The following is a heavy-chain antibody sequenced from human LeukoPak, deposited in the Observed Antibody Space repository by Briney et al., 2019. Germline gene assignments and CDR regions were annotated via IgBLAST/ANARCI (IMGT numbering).Heavy chain of an antibody. V-gene: IGHV4-30-2*01. CDR3: ARGTDDSSGYLSH. CDR1: GGSISSGGYF. D-gene: IGHD3-22*01. CDR2: IYHSGST. Sequence: PSETLSLTCAVSGGSISSGGYFWSWIRQPPGKGLEWIGYIYHSGSTYYNPSLKSRVTISVDRSKNQFSLKLSSVTAADTAVYYCARGTDDSSGYLSHWGQGTLVTVSS. J-gene: IGHJ4*02.